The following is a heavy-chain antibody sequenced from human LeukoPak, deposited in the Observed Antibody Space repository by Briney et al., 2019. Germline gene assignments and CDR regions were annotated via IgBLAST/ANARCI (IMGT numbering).Heavy chain of an antibody. CDR3: VREGTWNDAGFDY. J-gene: IGHJ4*02. D-gene: IGHD1-1*01. CDR1: GFTFSSYA. V-gene: IGHV3-23*01. Sequence: QPGGSLRLSCAASGFTFSSYAMSWVRQAPGKGLEWVSAISGSGGSTYYADSVKGRFTISRDNSKNTLFLQMDSLRAEDTAVYYCVREGTWNDAGFDYWGQGTLVTVSS. CDR2: ISGSGGST.